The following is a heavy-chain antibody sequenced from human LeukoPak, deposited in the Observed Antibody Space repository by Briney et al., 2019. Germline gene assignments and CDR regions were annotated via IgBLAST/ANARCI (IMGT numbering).Heavy chain of an antibody. Sequence: GGSLRLSCAASGFTVSSNYMSWVRQAPGKGLEWVSYISSSSSTIYYADSVKGRFTISRDNAKNSLYLQINSLRAEDTAVYYCARDGGGYSYGYFDYWGQGTLVTVSS. J-gene: IGHJ4*02. CDR2: ISSSSSTI. D-gene: IGHD5-18*01. CDR3: ARDGGGYSYGYFDY. CDR1: GFTVSSNY. V-gene: IGHV3-48*01.